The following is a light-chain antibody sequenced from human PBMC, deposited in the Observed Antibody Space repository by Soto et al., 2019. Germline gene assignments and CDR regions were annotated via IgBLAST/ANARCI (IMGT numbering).Light chain of an antibody. Sequence: DIQMTQSPSALSASVGDRVTITCRASLSISSWVAWYQQKPGKAPKLLIYKASRLQSGVPSRFSGSGSGTEFTLTIRNLQPDDFATYSCQQYGSFAQATFGQGTKVEMK. J-gene: IGKJ1*01. CDR2: KAS. V-gene: IGKV1-5*03. CDR3: QQYGSFAQAT. CDR1: LSISSW.